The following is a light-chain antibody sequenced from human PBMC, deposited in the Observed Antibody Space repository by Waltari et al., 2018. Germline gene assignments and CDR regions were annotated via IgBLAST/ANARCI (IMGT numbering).Light chain of an antibody. V-gene: IGKV4-1*01. CDR3: QQYYSVPPT. Sequence: DIVMTQSPDSLTVSPGERATINCKSSQSVLYSSNNQNYLTWYQQNPGQPPKLLIYWASTRESGVPDRFSGSGSGTDFTLTITSLQAEDVAVYYCQQYYSVPPTFGQGTKLEIK. J-gene: IGKJ2*01. CDR1: QSVLYSSNNQNY. CDR2: WAS.